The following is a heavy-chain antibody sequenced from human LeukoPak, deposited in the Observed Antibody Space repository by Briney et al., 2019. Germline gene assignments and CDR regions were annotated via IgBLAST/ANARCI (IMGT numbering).Heavy chain of an antibody. V-gene: IGHV3-33*01. D-gene: IGHD4-23*01. CDR1: GFTFSSYG. CDR2: IWYDGSNK. CDR3: ARERSTVAPPHPFDY. J-gene: IGHJ4*02. Sequence: GGSLRLSCAASGFTFSSYGMHWVRQAPGKGLEWVAVIWYDGSNKYYADSVKGRFTISRDNSKNTLYLQMNSLRAEATAVYYCARERSTVAPPHPFDYWGQGTLVTVSS.